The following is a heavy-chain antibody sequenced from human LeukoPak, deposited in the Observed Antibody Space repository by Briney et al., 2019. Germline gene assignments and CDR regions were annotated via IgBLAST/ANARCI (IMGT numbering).Heavy chain of an antibody. V-gene: IGHV4-39*07. J-gene: IGHJ6*03. CDR2: IYYSGST. CDR3: ARENCSGGSCYSIYYYYYMDV. CDR1: GGFISTSTYY. Sequence: SETLSLTCTVSGGFISTSTYYWGWIRQSPGKGLEWIGSIYYSGSTFYNPSLKSRVTISVDTSKNQFSLKLSSVTAADTAVYYCARENCSGGSCYSIYYYYYMDVWGKGTTVTVSS. D-gene: IGHD2-15*01.